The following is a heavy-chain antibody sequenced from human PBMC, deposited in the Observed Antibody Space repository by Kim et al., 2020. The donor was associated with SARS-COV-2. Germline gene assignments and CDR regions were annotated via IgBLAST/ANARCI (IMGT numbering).Heavy chain of an antibody. Sequence: GGSLRLSCAASGFTFSSYGMHWVRQAPGKGLEWVAVISYDGSNKYYADSVKGRLTISRDNSKNTLYLQMNSLRAEDTAVYYCAKKRGPRYYGSGSHGEFDYWGQGTLVTVSS. CDR2: ISYDGSNK. J-gene: IGHJ4*02. CDR3: AKKRGPRYYGSGSHGEFDY. D-gene: IGHD3-10*01. V-gene: IGHV3-30*18. CDR1: GFTFSSYG.